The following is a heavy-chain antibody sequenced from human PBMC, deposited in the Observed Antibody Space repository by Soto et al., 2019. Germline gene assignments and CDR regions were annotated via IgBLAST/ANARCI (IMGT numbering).Heavy chain of an antibody. D-gene: IGHD6-13*01. CDR3: AYRSTPFDS. V-gene: IGHV3-23*01. CDR2: ISGSGGST. CDR1: GFTFSSYA. Sequence: EVQLLESGGGLVQPGGSLRLSCAASGFTFSSYAMSWVRQAPGKGLEWVSAISGSGGSTYYADSVKGRFTISRDNSKNTPYLQVNGLRAEDTAVYYCAYRSTPFDSWGQGTLVTVSS. J-gene: IGHJ4*02.